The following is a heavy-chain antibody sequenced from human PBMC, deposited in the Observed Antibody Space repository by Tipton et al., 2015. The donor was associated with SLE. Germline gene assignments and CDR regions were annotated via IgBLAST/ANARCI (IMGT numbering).Heavy chain of an antibody. V-gene: IGHV4-59*08. CDR1: GGSISSYY. D-gene: IGHD6-13*01. CDR2: IYYSGST. Sequence: TLSLTCTVSGGSISSYYWSWIRQPPGKGLEWIGYIYYSGSTNYNPSLKSRVTISVDTSKNQFSLKLSSVTAADTAVYYCARRGIAAAVWFDPWGQGTLVTVSS. CDR3: ARRGIAAAVWFDP. J-gene: IGHJ5*02.